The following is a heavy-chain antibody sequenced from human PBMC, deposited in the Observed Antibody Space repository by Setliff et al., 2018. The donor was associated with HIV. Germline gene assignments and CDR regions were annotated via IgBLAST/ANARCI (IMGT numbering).Heavy chain of an antibody. CDR1: RSTFNSHT. D-gene: IGHD3-3*01. CDR3: VRGVQSPPHYSYYYMDV. V-gene: IGHV1-69*02. Sequence: GASVKVSCKASRSTFNSHTINWVRQAPGQGLDWMGRIIPILGVANYAQRFQGKVTITADKSTNTAYMELTSLRFDDTAMYYCVRGVQSPPHYSYYYMDVWGEGTMVTVSS. CDR2: IIPILGVA. J-gene: IGHJ6*03.